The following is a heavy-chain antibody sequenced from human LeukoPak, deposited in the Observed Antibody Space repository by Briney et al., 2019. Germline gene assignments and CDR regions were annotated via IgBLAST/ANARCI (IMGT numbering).Heavy chain of an antibody. CDR2: ISAYNGNT. Sequence: ASVKVSCKASGYTFTSYGISWVRQAPGQGLEWMGWISAYNGNTNYAQKLQGRVTMTTDTSTSTAYVELRSLRSDDTAVYYCAREGLTYYYYGMDVWGQGTTVTVSS. CDR3: AREGLTYYYYGMDV. V-gene: IGHV1-18*01. D-gene: IGHD4/OR15-4a*01. J-gene: IGHJ6*02. CDR1: GYTFTSYG.